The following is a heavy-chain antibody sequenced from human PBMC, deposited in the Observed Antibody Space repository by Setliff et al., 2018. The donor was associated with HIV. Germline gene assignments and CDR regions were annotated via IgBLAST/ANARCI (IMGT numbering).Heavy chain of an antibody. D-gene: IGHD1-20*01. Sequence: SETLSLTCTVSGGSINNYYWTWIRQPAGKGLEWIGRIYPTGVTNYNPSLMSRLTMSVDMSKNQFSLKLSSVTAADTAVYYCARDFGDNSRYFDYWGQGTLVTVSS. CDR2: IYPTGVT. CDR1: GGSINNYY. V-gene: IGHV4-4*07. CDR3: ARDFGDNSRYFDY. J-gene: IGHJ4*02.